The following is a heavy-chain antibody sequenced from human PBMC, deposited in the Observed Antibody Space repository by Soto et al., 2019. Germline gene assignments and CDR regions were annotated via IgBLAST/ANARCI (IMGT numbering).Heavy chain of an antibody. CDR2: IYYSGFT. V-gene: IGHV4-30-2*01. Sequence: QLQLQESGSGLVKPSQTLSLTCAVSGGSISSGDYSWSWIRQPLGKGLEWFGYIYYSGFTYYNPSLRSRVTISVDSSKTQSSLKLRSVSAAHKAVHYYARAHYGRYGYGMDDWGQGTPVTVSS. D-gene: IGHD4-17*01. CDR3: ARAHYGRYGYGMDD. J-gene: IGHJ6*02. CDR1: GGSISSGDYS.